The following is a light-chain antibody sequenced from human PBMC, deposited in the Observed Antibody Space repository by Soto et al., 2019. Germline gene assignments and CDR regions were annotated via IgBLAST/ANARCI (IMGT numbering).Light chain of an antibody. CDR2: GNN. Sequence: QSVLTQPPSVSGAPGQSVTISCPGSSANIGAAYNVDWYPQLPGTALRLHIYGNNNRPSGVPARFSGSKSGTSASLAIAGLQAEDEGDYYCQSYDSSLSGYVFGTGTKVTVL. J-gene: IGLJ1*01. CDR3: QSYDSSLSGYV. V-gene: IGLV1-40*01. CDR1: SANIGAAYN.